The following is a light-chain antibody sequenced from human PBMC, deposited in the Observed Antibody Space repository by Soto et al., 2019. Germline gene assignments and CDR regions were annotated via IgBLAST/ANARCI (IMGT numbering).Light chain of an antibody. CDR2: RNN. J-gene: IGLJ1*01. Sequence: QSGLTQPPSASGTPGQRVTISCSGSSSNIGSNYVYWYQQLPGTAPKLLLYRNNQRPSGVPDRFSGSKSGTSASLAISGLRSEDEADYYCAAWDDSLSGYVFGTGTKLTVL. CDR1: SSNIGSNY. V-gene: IGLV1-47*01. CDR3: AAWDDSLSGYV.